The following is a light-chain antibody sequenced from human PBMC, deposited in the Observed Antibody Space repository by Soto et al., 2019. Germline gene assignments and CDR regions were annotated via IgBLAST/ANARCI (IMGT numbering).Light chain of an antibody. Sequence: EIVLTQSPGTLSLSPGERATLSCRASQSVSSSYLAWYQQKPSQAPRLLIYGASSRATRIPDRFSGSGSGTDFTLTISRLEPEDFAVYYCQQYGSSPGTFGQGTKVEIK. V-gene: IGKV3-20*01. CDR2: GAS. J-gene: IGKJ1*01. CDR3: QQYGSSPGT. CDR1: QSVSSSY.